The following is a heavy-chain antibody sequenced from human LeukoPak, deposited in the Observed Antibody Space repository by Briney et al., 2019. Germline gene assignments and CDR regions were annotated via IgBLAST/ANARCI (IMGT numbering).Heavy chain of an antibody. CDR2: IFSDGNT. D-gene: IGHD3-10*02. CDR1: GFTVSKNY. Sequence: GGSLRLSCAASGFTVSKNYMTWVRQAPGKGLEWVSLIFSDGNTYYADSVKGRFTISRDNAKNTVYLQINNLRAEDTAVYYCARDRYYVPDNWGQGTLVTVSS. J-gene: IGHJ4*02. CDR3: ARDRYYVPDN. V-gene: IGHV3-53*01.